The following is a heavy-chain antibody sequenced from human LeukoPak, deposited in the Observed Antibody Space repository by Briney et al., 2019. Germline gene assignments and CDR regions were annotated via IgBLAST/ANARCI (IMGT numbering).Heavy chain of an antibody. J-gene: IGHJ4*02. CDR1: GYTFTSYA. CDR2: INAGNGNT. D-gene: IGHD3-9*01. Sequence: ASVKVSCKASGYTFTSYAMHWVRQAPGQRLEWMGWINAGNGNTKYSQKFQGRVTITRDTSASTAYMELSSLRSEDTAVYYCARRGRVRYFDWLFSPYDYWGQGTLVTVSS. V-gene: IGHV1-3*01. CDR3: ARRGRVRYFDWLFSPYDY.